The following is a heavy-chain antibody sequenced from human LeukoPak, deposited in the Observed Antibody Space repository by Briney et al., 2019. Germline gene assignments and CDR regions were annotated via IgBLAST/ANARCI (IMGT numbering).Heavy chain of an antibody. D-gene: IGHD6-13*01. V-gene: IGHV4-61*01. Sequence: PSETLSLTCTVSGGSVSSGSYYWSWIRQPPGKGLEWIGYIYYSGSTNYNPSLKSRVTISVDTSKNQFSLKLSSVTAADTAVYYCARGGSSWPRYYFDYWGQGTLVTVSS. CDR3: ARGGSSWPRYYFDY. CDR2: IYYSGST. CDR1: GGSVSSGSYY. J-gene: IGHJ4*02.